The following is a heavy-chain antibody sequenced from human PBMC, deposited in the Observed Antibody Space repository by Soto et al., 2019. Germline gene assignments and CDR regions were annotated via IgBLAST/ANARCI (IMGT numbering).Heavy chain of an antibody. CDR2: IYYSGST. Sequence: GKGLEWVGYIYYSGSTNYNPSLKSRVTISVDTSKNQFSLKLSSVTAADTAVYYCARGFTIYGVVSADPPGFAYLGHGTPVTVSS. CDR3: ARGFTIYGVVSADPPGFAY. D-gene: IGHD3-3*01. V-gene: IGHV4-59*08. J-gene: IGHJ4*01.